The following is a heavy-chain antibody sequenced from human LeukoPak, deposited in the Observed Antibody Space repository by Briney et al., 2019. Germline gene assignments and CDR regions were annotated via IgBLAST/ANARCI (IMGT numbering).Heavy chain of an antibody. D-gene: IGHD4-23*01. J-gene: IGHJ6*03. CDR3: ARGTYGGLPTSYYYYYMDV. CDR1: GYTFTSYY. Sequence: ASVKVSCKASGYTFTSYYMYWVRQAPGQGLEWMGWIYPDSGGTTYAEKFQGRVTMTRDTSITTAYLELSRLRSDDTAVYYCARGTYGGLPTSYYYYYMDVWGKGTRSPSP. CDR2: IYPDSGGT. V-gene: IGHV1-2*02.